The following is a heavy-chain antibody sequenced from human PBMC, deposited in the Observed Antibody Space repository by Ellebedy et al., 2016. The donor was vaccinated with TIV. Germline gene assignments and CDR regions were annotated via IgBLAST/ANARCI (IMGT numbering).Heavy chain of an antibody. CDR3: ARDDSYGGGPEF. Sequence: SLKISCTASGFTFDTYAMHWVRQAPGKGLEWVSGISWNSGTVDYADSVKGRFTISRDHAKNTLYLQMNSLRVEDTAVYYCARDDSYGGGPEFWGQGTLVIVSS. CDR1: GFTFDTYA. CDR2: ISWNSGTV. D-gene: IGHD2-21*01. J-gene: IGHJ4*02. V-gene: IGHV3-9*01.